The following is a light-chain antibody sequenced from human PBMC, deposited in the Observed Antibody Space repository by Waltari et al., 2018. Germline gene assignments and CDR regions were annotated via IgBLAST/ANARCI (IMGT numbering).Light chain of an antibody. V-gene: IGLV1-47*01. CDR3: AAWDDRLSGQL. Sequence: QSVVTQPPSASGTPGQRVTISGSGSNSNIGRNYVYCNQQLPGKAPKLLIYRDNQRPSGVPDRFSASKSGTTASLAISGLRSEDEAGYYCAAWDDRLSGQLFGGGTNLAVL. J-gene: IGLJ2*01. CDR2: RDN. CDR1: NSNIGRNY.